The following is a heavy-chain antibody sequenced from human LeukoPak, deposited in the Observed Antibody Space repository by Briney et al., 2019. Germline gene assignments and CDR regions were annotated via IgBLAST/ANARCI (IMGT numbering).Heavy chain of an antibody. J-gene: IGHJ4*02. CDR3: ARNPLYCTNGVCYDY. CDR1: GGTFSSYA. CDR2: IIPIFGTA. V-gene: IGHV1-69*05. Sequence: ASVKVSCKASGGTFSSYAISWVRQAPGQGLEWMGRIIPIFGTANYAQKFQGRATITTDESTSTAYMELSSLRSEDTAVYYCARNPLYCTNGVCYDYWGQGTLVTVSS. D-gene: IGHD2-8*01.